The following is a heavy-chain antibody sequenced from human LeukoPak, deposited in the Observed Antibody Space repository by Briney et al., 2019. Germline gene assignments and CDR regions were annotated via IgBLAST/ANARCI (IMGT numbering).Heavy chain of an antibody. CDR2: IKQDGSEK. Sequence: GGSLRLSCAASGFSISNYWMNWVRQAPGKGLERVTNIKQDGSEKFFVDSVRGRFSISRDNAKNSLYLQMNSLRADDMAVYYCAGGSLWSPNWFDPWGQGTLVTVSS. V-gene: IGHV3-7*01. J-gene: IGHJ5*02. CDR1: GFSISNYW. D-gene: IGHD3-10*01. CDR3: AGGSLWSPNWFDP.